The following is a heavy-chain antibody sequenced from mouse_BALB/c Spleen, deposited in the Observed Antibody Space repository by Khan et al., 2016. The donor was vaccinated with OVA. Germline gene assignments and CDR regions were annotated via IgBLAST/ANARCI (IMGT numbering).Heavy chain of an antibody. Sequence: EVELVESGGDFVRPGGSLKLSCAASGFTFSTYGMSWVRQTPDKRLEWVATINTGGAYTYYPDSVKGRFTISRDNAKNTLYLQLSSLKSEDTAIYYCARLAYYYNSEGFAYWGQGTLGTGSA. D-gene: IGHD1-1*01. CDR2: INTGGAYT. V-gene: IGHV5-6*01. J-gene: IGHJ3*01. CDR3: ARLAYYYNSEGFAY. CDR1: GFTFSTYG.